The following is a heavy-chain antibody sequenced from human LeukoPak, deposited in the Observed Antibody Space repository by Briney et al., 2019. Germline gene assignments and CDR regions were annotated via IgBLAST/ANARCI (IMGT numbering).Heavy chain of an antibody. CDR3: ARDQGLSRNQLPSGPFDY. CDR2: IIPIFGTA. Sequence: SVTVSRKASRGTFSSYAISGVRPAPGRGVEWVGVIIPIFGTAHYAQKFQGRVTITADESTSTAYMELSSLRSEDTAVYYCARDQGLSRNQLPSGPFDYWGQGTLVTVSS. V-gene: IGHV1-69*13. D-gene: IGHD2-2*01. CDR1: RGTFSSYA. J-gene: IGHJ4*02.